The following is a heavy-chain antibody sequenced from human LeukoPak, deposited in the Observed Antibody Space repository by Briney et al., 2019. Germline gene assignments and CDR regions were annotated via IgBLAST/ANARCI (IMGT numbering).Heavy chain of an antibody. D-gene: IGHD4-17*01. CDR2: INPSGGST. V-gene: IGHV1-46*01. J-gene: IGHJ4*02. CDR3: ARDRDDYGEWGRNYFDY. Sequence: GASVKVSCKASGYTFTSYYMHWVRQAPGQGLEWMGIINPSGGSTSYAQKFQGRVTMTRDTSTSTVYMELSSLRSEDTAVYYCARDRDDYGEWGRNYFDYWGQGTLVTVSS. CDR1: GYTFTSYY.